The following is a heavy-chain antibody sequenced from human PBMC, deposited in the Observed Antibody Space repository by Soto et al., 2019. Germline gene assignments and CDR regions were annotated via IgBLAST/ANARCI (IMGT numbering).Heavy chain of an antibody. CDR3: ARWGVGYCSGGSCYNWFVP. CDR2: IYPGDSDT. Sequence: PGESLKISCKGSGYSFTSYWIGWVRQMPGKGLEWMGIIYPGDSDTRYSPSFQGQVTISADKSISTAYLQWSSLKASDTAMYYCARWGVGYCSGGSCYNWFVPWGKGTLVTVS. V-gene: IGHV5-51*01. D-gene: IGHD2-15*01. CDR1: GYSFTSYW. J-gene: IGHJ5*02.